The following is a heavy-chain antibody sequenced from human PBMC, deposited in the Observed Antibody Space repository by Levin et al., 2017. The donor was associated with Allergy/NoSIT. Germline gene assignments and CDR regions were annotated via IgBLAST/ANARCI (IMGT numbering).Heavy chain of an antibody. J-gene: IGHJ3*02. CDR2: ISGSGGST. CDR3: AKGLKMLWFGESTNDAFDI. D-gene: IGHD3-10*01. Sequence: GESLKISCAASGFTFSSYAMSWVRQAPGKGLEWVSAISGSGGSTYYADSVKGRFTISRDNSKNTLYLQMNSLRAEDTAVYYCAKGLKMLWFGESTNDAFDIWGQGTMVTVSS. V-gene: IGHV3-23*01. CDR1: GFTFSSYA.